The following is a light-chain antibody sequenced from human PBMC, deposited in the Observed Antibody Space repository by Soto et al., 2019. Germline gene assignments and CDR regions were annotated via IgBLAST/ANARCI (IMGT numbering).Light chain of an antibody. V-gene: IGKV3-20*01. CDR3: QQYGSSLFT. J-gene: IGKJ3*01. CDR2: GAS. Sequence: EIVLTQSPGTLSLSPGERATLSCRASQSVSSSYLAWYQQKPGQAPRLLIYGASSRATGIPDRFGGSGSGTDVTLTISRLEHEDFAVYYCQQYGSSLFTFGPGTKVDIK. CDR1: QSVSSSY.